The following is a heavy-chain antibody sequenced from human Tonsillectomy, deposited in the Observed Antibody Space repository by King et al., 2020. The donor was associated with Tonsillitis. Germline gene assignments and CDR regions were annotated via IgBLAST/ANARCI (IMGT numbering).Heavy chain of an antibody. Sequence: VQLVESGGGVVQPGRSLRLSCAASGFTFSSYGMHWVRQAPGKGLEWVAIISYDGNNIYYADSVKGRSAISRDNSKNTLYLHMNSLRAEDTAVYYCAKEEVGFDYWGQGTLVTVSS. J-gene: IGHJ4*02. CDR2: ISYDGNNI. V-gene: IGHV3-30*18. CDR3: AKEEVGFDY. CDR1: GFTFSSYG. D-gene: IGHD3-10*01.